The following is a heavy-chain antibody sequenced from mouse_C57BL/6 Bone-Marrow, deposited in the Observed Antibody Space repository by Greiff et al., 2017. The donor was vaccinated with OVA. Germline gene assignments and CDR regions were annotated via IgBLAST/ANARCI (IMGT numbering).Heavy chain of an antibody. V-gene: IGHV1-54*01. CDR3: AIGDPHWYFDV. D-gene: IGHD2-13*01. J-gene: IGHJ1*03. CDR2: INPGSGGT. CDR1: GYAFTNYL. Sequence: VKLLESGAELVRPGTSVKVSCKASGYAFTNYLIEWVKQRPGQGLEWIGVINPGSGGTNYNEKFKGKATLTADKSSSTAYMQLSSLTSEDSAVYFCAIGDPHWYFDVWGTGTTVTVSS.